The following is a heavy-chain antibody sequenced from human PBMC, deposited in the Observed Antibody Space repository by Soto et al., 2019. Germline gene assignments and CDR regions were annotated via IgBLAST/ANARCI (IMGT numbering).Heavy chain of an antibody. D-gene: IGHD2-21*02. Sequence: EVRLVESGGGLVQPGGSLRLSCVASGFTFSNYWMGWVRQAPGKGLEWVANIRQDGGDKRDLDSVKGRFTISRDNAQNSLYLQMNSLRAEDTAVYYCARIDCGGNCYSRSWYFDIWGRGTLVTVSS. CDR3: ARIDCGGNCYSRSWYFDI. V-gene: IGHV3-7*03. CDR2: IRQDGGDK. J-gene: IGHJ2*01. CDR1: GFTFSNYW.